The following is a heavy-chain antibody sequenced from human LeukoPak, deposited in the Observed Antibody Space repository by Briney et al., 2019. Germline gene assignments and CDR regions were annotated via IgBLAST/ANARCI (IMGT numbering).Heavy chain of an antibody. CDR3: ARDSSSWAFYAFDI. D-gene: IGHD6-13*01. V-gene: IGHV4-39*02. CDR2: IYDSGST. CDR1: GGSIRSSYYY. Sequence: SSETLSLTCTVSGGSIRSSYYYWGWIRQPPGMGLEWIGSIYDSGSTYYNPSLKSRVTISVDTSKNQFSLKLSSVTAADTAVYYCARDSSSWAFYAFDIWGQGTMVTVSS. J-gene: IGHJ3*02.